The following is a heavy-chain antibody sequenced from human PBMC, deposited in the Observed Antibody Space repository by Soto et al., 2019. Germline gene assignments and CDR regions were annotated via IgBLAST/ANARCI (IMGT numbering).Heavy chain of an antibody. CDR1: GYTFTSYG. CDR2: ISAYNGNT. D-gene: IGHD6-13*01. CDR3: ARWDGSSRTPWFDP. J-gene: IGHJ5*02. V-gene: IGHV1-18*01. Sequence: GAAVKVSCKASGYTFTSYGISWVRQAPGQGLEWMGWISAYNGNTNYAQKLQGRVTMTTDTSTSTAYMELRSLRSDDTAVYYCARWDGSSRTPWFDPWGQGTLVTVSS.